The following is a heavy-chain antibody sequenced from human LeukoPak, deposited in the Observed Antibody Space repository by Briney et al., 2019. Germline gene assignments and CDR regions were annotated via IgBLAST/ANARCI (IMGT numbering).Heavy chain of an antibody. CDR3: AGATWGSGYFDY. CDR2: INWSGGST. CDR1: GFAFDEHG. D-gene: IGHD7-27*01. V-gene: IGHV3-20*04. Sequence: GGSLRLSCTASGFAFDEHGMSWVRQVPGKGLEWVSGINWSGGSTGYADPLRGRFTISRDNAKNSLYLQMDSLRAEDTAVYYCAGATWGSGYFDYWGQGTLVTVSS. J-gene: IGHJ4*02.